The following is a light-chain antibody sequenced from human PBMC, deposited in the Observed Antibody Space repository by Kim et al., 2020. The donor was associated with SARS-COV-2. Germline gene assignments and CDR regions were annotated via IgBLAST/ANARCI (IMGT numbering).Light chain of an antibody. CDR3: ETWDSNIQV. J-gene: IGLJ3*02. Sequence: QLVLTQSSSASASLGSSVKLTCTLSSGHSNYFIAWHQQQPGKAPRFLMKVEGSGSYNKGGGVPDRFSGSRSGADRYLIISNLHSEDEGDYYCETWDSNIQVFGGGTQLTVL. CDR1: SGHSNYF. CDR2: VEGSGSY. V-gene: IGLV4-60*03.